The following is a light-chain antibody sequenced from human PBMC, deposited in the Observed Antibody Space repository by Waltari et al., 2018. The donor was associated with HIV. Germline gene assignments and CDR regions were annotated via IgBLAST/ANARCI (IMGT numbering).Light chain of an antibody. Sequence: EIVLTQSPVTLSLSPGERATLSCRASQNIGSHLAWYQQKPGLAPRLLIFDASSRATGIPARFSGGASGTDFTLTSSSLEPEDFAVYFCQQRSNWPPSLTFGGGTKVEIK. CDR3: QQRSNWPPSLT. J-gene: IGKJ4*01. CDR2: DAS. V-gene: IGKV3-11*01. CDR1: QNIGSH.